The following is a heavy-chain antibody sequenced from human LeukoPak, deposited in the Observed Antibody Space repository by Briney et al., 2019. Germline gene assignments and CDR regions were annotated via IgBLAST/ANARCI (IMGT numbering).Heavy chain of an antibody. Sequence: SETLSLTCAVSVGSISSSSHYWGWIRPPPGKGLEWIGSINYSGSTYYNPSLKSRVTISVDTSKNQFSLKLSSVTAADTAVYYCAKKGDTGNYDIWGQGAMVTVSS. CDR3: AKKGDTGNYDI. D-gene: IGHD1-26*01. J-gene: IGHJ3*02. V-gene: IGHV4-39*01. CDR2: INYSGST. CDR1: VGSISSSSHY.